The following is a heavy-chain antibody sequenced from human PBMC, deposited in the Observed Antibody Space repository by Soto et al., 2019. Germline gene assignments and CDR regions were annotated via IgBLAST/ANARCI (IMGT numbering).Heavy chain of an antibody. CDR3: ARSQGGSSSLDIYYYYYGMDV. Sequence: QVQLVQSGAEVKKPGSSVKVSCKAPGGTFSSYAISWVRQAPGQGLDWMGGIIPIFGTANYAQKFQGRVTITADESTSTGYMELSSLRSEDTAVYYCARSQGGSSSLDIYYYYYGMDVWGQGTTVTVSS. J-gene: IGHJ6*02. D-gene: IGHD2-15*01. CDR1: GGTFSSYA. CDR2: IIPIFGTA. V-gene: IGHV1-69*01.